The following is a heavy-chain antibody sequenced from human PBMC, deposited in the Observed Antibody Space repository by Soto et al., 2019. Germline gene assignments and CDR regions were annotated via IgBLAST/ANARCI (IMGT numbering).Heavy chain of an antibody. CDR3: ARQHSVVTTDY. Sequence: SGGSLRLCCAASGFTFSSYSMNWVRQAPGKGLEWVSSISSSSSYIYYADSVKGRFTISRDNAKNSLYLQMNSLRAEDTAVYYCARQHSVVTTDYPCQGPLASVSS. CDR2: ISSSSSYI. CDR1: GFTFSSYS. J-gene: IGHJ4*02. V-gene: IGHV3-21*01. D-gene: IGHD4-4*01.